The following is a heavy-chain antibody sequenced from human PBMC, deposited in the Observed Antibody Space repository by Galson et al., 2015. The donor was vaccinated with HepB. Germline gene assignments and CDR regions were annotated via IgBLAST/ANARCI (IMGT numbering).Heavy chain of an antibody. V-gene: IGHV3-33*01. J-gene: IGHJ4*02. CDR2: IWYDGSNK. Sequence: SLRLSCAASGFTFSSYGMHWVRQAPGKGLEWVAVIWYDGSNKYYADSVKGRFTISRDNSKNTLYLQMNSLRAEDTAVYYCARETGHSGSYFDYWGQGTLVTVSS. D-gene: IGHD1-26*01. CDR3: ARETGHSGSYFDY. CDR1: GFTFSSYG.